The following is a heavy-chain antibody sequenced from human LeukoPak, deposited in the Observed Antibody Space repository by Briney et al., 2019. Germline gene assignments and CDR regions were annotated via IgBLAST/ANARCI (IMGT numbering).Heavy chain of an antibody. CDR1: GFTFSSYA. V-gene: IGHV3-23*01. Sequence: GGSLRLSCAASGFTFSSYAMSWVRQAPGKGLEWVSAISGSGGSTYYADSVKGRFTISRDNSKNTLYLQMNSLRAEDTAVYYCAKVQVAPTTVRYFDYWGQGTLVPVSS. D-gene: IGHD4-17*01. CDR3: AKVQVAPTTVRYFDY. J-gene: IGHJ4*02. CDR2: ISGSGGST.